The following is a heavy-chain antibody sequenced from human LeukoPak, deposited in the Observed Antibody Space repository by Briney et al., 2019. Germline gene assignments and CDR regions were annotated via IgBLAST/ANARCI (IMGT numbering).Heavy chain of an antibody. V-gene: IGHV1-2*02. D-gene: IGHD3-22*01. J-gene: IGHJ4*02. CDR2: INPMNGDT. CDR1: GYSFSGYY. CDR3: ARGVAAYTHYADSSGYD. Sequence: ASVKVSCKASGYSFSGYYIHWVRQAPGQGLEWMGWINPMNGDTNYAQKFQGRVTMIRDTSINTAYMELRSLISDDTAVYYCARGVAAYTHYADSSGYDWGQGTLVLVSS.